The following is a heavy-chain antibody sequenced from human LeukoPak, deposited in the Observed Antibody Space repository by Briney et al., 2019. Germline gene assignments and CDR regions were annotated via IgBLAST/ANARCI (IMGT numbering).Heavy chain of an antibody. CDR2: INPNSGGT. CDR3: ARGGELLRSSWFDP. Sequence: ASVKVSCKAPGYTFTGYYMHWVRQAPGQGLEWMGWINPNSGGTNYAQKFQGRVTMTRHTSISTAYMELSRLRSDDTAVYYCARGGELLRSSWFDPWGQGTLVTVSS. J-gene: IGHJ5*02. V-gene: IGHV1-2*02. D-gene: IGHD1-26*01. CDR1: GYTFTGYY.